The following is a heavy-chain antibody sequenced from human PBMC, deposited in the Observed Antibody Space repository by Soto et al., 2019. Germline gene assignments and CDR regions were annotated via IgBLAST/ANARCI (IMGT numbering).Heavy chain of an antibody. CDR1: GGSISSGGFS. J-gene: IGHJ5*02. CDR2: IYHSGST. Sequence: PSETLSLTCAVSGGSISSGGFSWSWIRQPPGKGLEWIGYIYHSGSTYYNPSPKSRVTISVDRSKNQFSLKLSSVTAADTAVYYCARVPDRWGQGTLVTVSS. CDR3: ARVPDR. V-gene: IGHV4-30-2*01. D-gene: IGHD2-2*01.